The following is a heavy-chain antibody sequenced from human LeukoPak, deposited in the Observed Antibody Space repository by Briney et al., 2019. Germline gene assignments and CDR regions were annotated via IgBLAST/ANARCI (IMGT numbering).Heavy chain of an antibody. CDR3: ARSRYCSSTSCYRRNYYFDY. CDR1: GGTFSSYA. J-gene: IGHJ4*02. CDR2: IIPIFGTA. V-gene: IGHV1-69*13. D-gene: IGHD2-2*01. Sequence: SVKVSCKASGGTFSSYATSWVRQAPGQGLEWMGGIIPIFGTANYAQKFQGRVTITADESTSTAYMELSSLRSEDTAVYYCARSRYCSSTSCYRRNYYFDYWGQGTLVTVSS.